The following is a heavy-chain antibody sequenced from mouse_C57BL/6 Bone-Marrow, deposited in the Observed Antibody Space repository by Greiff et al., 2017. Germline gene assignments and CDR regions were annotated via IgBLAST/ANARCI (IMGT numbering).Heavy chain of an antibody. CDR1: GYTFTSYW. J-gene: IGHJ2*01. CDR3: ARPVGTSYYFDY. V-gene: IGHV1-69*01. Sequence: QVQLQQPGAELVMPGASVKLSCKASGYTFTSYWMHWVKQSPGQGLEWIGEIDPSDSYTNYNQKFKGKSTLTVDKSSSTAYMQLSSLTSEDSAVYYCARPVGTSYYFDYWGQGTTLTVSS. D-gene: IGHD4-1*01. CDR2: IDPSDSYT.